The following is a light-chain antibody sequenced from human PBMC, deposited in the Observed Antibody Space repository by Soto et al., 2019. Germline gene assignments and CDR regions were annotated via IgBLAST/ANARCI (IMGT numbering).Light chain of an antibody. CDR1: QSVSTN. CDR3: HSYDKWPPGT. V-gene: IGKV3D-15*01. Sequence: IVMTQFPATLSESPGEIVTRSCRASQSVSTNVAWYQQKPGEAPRLLIFDASARAVDIPGRFSGSVSGAEFTLTISRLQPEDFAVYFCHSYDKWPPGTFGQGTQVEIK. J-gene: IGKJ1*01. CDR2: DAS.